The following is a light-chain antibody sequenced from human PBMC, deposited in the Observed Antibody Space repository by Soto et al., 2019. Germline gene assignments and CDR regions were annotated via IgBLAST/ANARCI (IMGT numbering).Light chain of an antibody. Sequence: EIVLTQSPGTLSLSPGDRATLSCRASQSVSSNYLAWYQQRPGQAPRLLIFGTSSRATGIPDRFSGGGSGTDYTLTVSRLEADDFAGYYCQQYINSPLTFGQGTKVEIK. V-gene: IGKV3-20*01. CDR1: QSVSSNY. CDR3: QQYINSPLT. CDR2: GTS. J-gene: IGKJ1*01.